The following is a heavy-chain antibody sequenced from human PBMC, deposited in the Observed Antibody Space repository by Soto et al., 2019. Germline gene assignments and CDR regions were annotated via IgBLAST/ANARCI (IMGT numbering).Heavy chain of an antibody. CDR2: ISAESDYK. J-gene: IGHJ6*02. CDR3: TRENGFPIGSQYPIYFFYGFDV. Sequence: GGSLRLSCAASGLSISNYTVNWVRQAPGRGLEWVSSISAESDYKYYAAALWGRFNISRDNSKNSVYLQMNGLGAEDTAVYFCTRENGFPIGSQYPIYFFYGFDVWGQGTTVTVSS. V-gene: IGHV3-21*04. D-gene: IGHD2-8*01. CDR1: GLSISNYT.